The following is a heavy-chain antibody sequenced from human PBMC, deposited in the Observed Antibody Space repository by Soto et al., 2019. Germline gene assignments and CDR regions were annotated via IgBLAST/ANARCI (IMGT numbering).Heavy chain of an antibody. V-gene: IGHV4-39*01. Sequence: KPSETLSLTCTVSGGSISSSSYYWGWIRQPPGKGLEWIGSIYYSGSTYYNPPLKSRVTISVDTSKNQFSLKLSSVTAADTAVYYCARLNYDFWSGPTADDYYGMDVWGQGTTVTVSS. CDR2: IYYSGST. CDR1: GGSISSSSYY. J-gene: IGHJ6*02. CDR3: ARLNYDFWSGPTADDYYGMDV. D-gene: IGHD3-3*01.